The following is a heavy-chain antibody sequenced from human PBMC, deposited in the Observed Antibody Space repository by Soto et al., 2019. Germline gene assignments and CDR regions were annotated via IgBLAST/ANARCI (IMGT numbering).Heavy chain of an antibody. CDR2: VSHDGRNT. D-gene: IGHD6-13*01. J-gene: IGHJ4*02. CDR1: GFTFRDYA. Sequence: GGALRLSIAASGFTFRDYALHLVRQAPGKGLEWVAVVSHDGRNTHYADSVKGRFTISRDSSKNTVSLEMTSLRAEDTAVYYCAKGGRQRLVTSDFNYWGQGALVTVSS. CDR3: AKGGRQRLVTSDFNY. V-gene: IGHV3-30*18.